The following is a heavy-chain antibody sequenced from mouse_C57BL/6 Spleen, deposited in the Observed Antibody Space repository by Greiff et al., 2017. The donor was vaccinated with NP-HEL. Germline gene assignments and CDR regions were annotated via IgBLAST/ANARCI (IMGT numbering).Heavy chain of an antibody. D-gene: IGHD1-1*01. CDR3: ARYYGSSYHYFDY. J-gene: IGHJ2*01. V-gene: IGHV1-69*01. Sequence: VQLQQSGAELVMPGASVKLSCKASGYTFTSYWMHWVKQRPGQGLEWIGEMDPSDSYTNYNQKFNGKSTLTVDKSSSTAYMQLSSLTSEDSAVYYCARYYGSSYHYFDYWGQGTTLTVSS. CDR1: GYTFTSYW. CDR2: MDPSDSYT.